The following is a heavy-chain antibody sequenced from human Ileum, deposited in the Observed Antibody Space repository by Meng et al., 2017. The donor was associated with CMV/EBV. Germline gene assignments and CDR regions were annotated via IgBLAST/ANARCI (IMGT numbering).Heavy chain of an antibody. V-gene: IGHV3-30*02. CDR3: AKEFRDYGFFPDLCRGMDV. J-gene: IGHJ6*02. D-gene: IGHD4-17*01. CDR1: VLPFNIYG. CDR2: IRYDGSNI. Sequence: GESLKISCTASVLPFNIYGMKRVRQARGKGLELVAFIRYDGSNIYYADSVKGRFTMSRENYMNTLSLQMNSMRAEDTAVYYCAKEFRDYGFFPDLCRGMDVWGQGTTVTVS.